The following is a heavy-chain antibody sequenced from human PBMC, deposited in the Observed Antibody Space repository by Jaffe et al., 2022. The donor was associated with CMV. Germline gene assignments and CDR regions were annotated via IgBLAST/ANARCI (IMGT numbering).Heavy chain of an antibody. V-gene: IGHV4-34*01. J-gene: IGHJ6*02. Sequence: QVQLQQWGAGLLKPSETLSLTCAVYGGSFSGYYWSWIRQPPGKGLEWVGEIHHSGSTNYNPSLKSRVTISVDSSKSQFSLRLSSVTAADTAVYYCARTRYTVITEHRRKYGMDVWGQGTTVTVSS. CDR3: ARTRYTVITEHRRKYGMDV. CDR1: GGSFSGYY. CDR2: IHHSGST. D-gene: IGHD1-20*01.